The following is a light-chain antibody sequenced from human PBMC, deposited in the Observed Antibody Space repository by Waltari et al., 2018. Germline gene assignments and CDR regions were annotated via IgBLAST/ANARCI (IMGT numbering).Light chain of an antibody. CDR2: EVT. V-gene: IGLV2-8*01. J-gene: IGLJ1*01. CDR3: SSFAGSNNYV. CDR1: SSDVGGYDY. Sequence: HSALTQPPSASGSPGQSVTISCTGTSSDVGGYDYVSWYQQHPGKAPKLIISEVTKRPSGVPDRFSGSKSGNTASLTVSGLQADDEADYYCSSFAGSNNYVFGTETKVTVL.